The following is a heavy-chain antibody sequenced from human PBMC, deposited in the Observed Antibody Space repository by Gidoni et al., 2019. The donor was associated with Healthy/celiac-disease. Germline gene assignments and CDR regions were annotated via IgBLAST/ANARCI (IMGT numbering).Heavy chain of an antibody. CDR3: ARGIGSGYDYKGEGRPFDY. V-gene: IGHV6-1*01. J-gene: IGHJ4*02. CDR1: GDSVSSNSAA. CDR2: TYYRSKWYN. Sequence: QVQLQQSGPGLVKPSQTLSLTCAISGDSVSSNSAAWNWIRQSPSRGLEWLGRTYYRSKWYNDYAVSVKSRITINPDTSKNQFSLQLNSVTPEDTAVYYCARGIGSGYDYKGEGRPFDYWGQGTLVTVSS. D-gene: IGHD5-12*01.